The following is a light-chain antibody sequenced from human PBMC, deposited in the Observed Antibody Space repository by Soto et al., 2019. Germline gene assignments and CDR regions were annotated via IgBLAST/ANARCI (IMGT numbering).Light chain of an antibody. J-gene: IGKJ1*01. CDR3: QQHDSSPKT. Sequence: EIVLTQSPGTLSLSPGERATLSCRASQSVSSSYLAWYQQKPGQAPRLLIHGASSRATGIPGRFSGSGSGTDFTLTISRLEPEDFAVYYCQQHDSSPKTFGQGTKVDI. V-gene: IGKV3-20*01. CDR1: QSVSSSY. CDR2: GAS.